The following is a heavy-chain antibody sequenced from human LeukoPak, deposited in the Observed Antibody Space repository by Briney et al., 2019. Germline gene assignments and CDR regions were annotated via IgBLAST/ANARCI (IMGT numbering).Heavy chain of an antibody. CDR1: GFALSTYE. Sequence: PGGSLRLSCAASGFALSTYEMNWVRQAPGKGLEWIAGITISGHTKNYADSVKGRFTISRDNARTSLYLQMNSLRVEDTGVYYCARGDPHADRWGQGTLVTVSS. CDR2: ITISGHTK. CDR3: ARGDPHADR. V-gene: IGHV3-48*03. J-gene: IGHJ5*02.